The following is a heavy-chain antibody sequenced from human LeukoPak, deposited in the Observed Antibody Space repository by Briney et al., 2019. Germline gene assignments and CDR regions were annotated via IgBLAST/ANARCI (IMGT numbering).Heavy chain of an antibody. CDR2: IIPLFGTA. D-gene: IGHD2/OR15-2a*01. CDR3: ARPRTGVRLLSLTE. V-gene: IGHV1-69*13. J-gene: IGHJ4*02. CDR1: GGTFSSAA. Sequence: SVKLSCKASGGTFSSAAISWVRQAPGQGLEWMGGIIPLFGTANYAQKFQGRVTITAHESTNTAYVEISSLRSEDTAVYYCARPRTGVRLLSLTEWGQGTLVTVSS.